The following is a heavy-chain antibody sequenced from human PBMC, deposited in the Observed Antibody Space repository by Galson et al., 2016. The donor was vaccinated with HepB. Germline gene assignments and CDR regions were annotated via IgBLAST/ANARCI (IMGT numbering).Heavy chain of an antibody. CDR1: GGSISSSSYY. D-gene: IGHD6-19*01. CDR2: IYHRGST. V-gene: IGHV4-39*01. CDR3: ARRTLEQWLVPPGSAFDI. Sequence: SETLSLTCTVSGGSISSSSYYWGWIRQPPGKGLEWIGSIYHRGSTYYNPSLKSRVTISVDTSKNQFSLKLSSVTAADTAVYYCARRTLEQWLVPPGSAFDIWGQGTMVIVSS. J-gene: IGHJ3*02.